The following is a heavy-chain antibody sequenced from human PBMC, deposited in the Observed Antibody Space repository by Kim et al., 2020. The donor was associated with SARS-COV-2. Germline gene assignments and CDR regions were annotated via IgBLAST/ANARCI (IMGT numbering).Heavy chain of an antibody. Sequence: VKGRFTISRDDSKNTAYLQMNSLKTEDTAVYYCTRTYSSSSSYYYYYMDVWGKGTTVTVSS. CDR3: TRTYSSSSSYYYYYMDV. J-gene: IGHJ6*03. V-gene: IGHV3-73*01. D-gene: IGHD6-6*01.